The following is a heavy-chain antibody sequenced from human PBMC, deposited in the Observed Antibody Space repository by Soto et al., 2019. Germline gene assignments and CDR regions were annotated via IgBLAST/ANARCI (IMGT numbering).Heavy chain of an antibody. CDR1: GFTFSSYA. CDR3: ARAPMNVLRYFDWSLGY. CDR2: ISSSSSYI. J-gene: IGHJ4*02. D-gene: IGHD3-9*01. V-gene: IGHV3-21*01. Sequence: GGSLRLSCAASGFTFSSYAMSWVRQAPGKGLEWVSSISSSSSYIYYADSVKGRFTISRDNAKNSLYLQMNSLRAEDTAVYYCARAPMNVLRYFDWSLGYWGQGTLVTVSS.